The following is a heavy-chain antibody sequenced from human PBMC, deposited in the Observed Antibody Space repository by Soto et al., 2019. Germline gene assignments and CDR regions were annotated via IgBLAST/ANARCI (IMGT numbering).Heavy chain of an antibody. J-gene: IGHJ5*02. D-gene: IGHD3-10*01. CDR3: ARVRYTLVRGVETSLWFDP. V-gene: IGHV4-4*07. CDR2: FYSNGSI. Sequence: SETLSLTCSVFGASIRSYYWTWVRQPAGKGLEWIGVFYSNGSINYNPSLRSRVTMSVDTSKNQVSLKLASVTAADTARYYCARVRYTLVRGVETSLWFDPWGQGTLVTVSS. CDR1: GASIRSYY.